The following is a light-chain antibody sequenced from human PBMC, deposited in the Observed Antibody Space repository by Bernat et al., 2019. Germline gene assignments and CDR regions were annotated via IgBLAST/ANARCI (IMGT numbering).Light chain of an antibody. V-gene: IGKV2-40*01. Sequence: DIVMTQTPLSLHVTPGEPASISCSSSQRLMDSDDGNTYLDWYLQKQGQSPQLLIYTLSYRASGVPGKFSGSGSGPDFTLKISRVEAEDVGGYYGMQRIECPWTFGQGTKVEIK. CDR1: QRLMDSDDGNTY. J-gene: IGKJ1*01. CDR3: MQRIECPWT. CDR2: TLS.